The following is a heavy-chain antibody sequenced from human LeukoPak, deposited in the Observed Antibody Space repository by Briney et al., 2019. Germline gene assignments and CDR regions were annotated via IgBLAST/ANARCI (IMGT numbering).Heavy chain of an antibody. D-gene: IGHD3-22*01. V-gene: IGHV3-7*01. Sequence: PGGSLRLSCAASGFTFSSYWMSWVRQAPGKGLEWVANIKQDGSEKYYVDSVKGRFTISRDNAKNSLYLQMNSLRAEDTAVYYCARDSSGYYRDDAFDIWGQGTMVTVSS. J-gene: IGHJ3*02. CDR3: ARDSSGYYRDDAFDI. CDR1: GFTFSSYW. CDR2: IKQDGSEK.